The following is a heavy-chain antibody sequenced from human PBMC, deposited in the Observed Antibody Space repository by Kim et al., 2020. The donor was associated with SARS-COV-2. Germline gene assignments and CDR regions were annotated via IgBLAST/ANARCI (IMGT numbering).Heavy chain of an antibody. Sequence: GGSLRLSCTGSGLTFSTYAMSWVRQAPGKGLEWVSTISSDRVSTFYADSVKGRFTISRANSKNTLYLQMNSLRVEYTALYYCAKGWGSCSGGIGYTRVFDCWGQGALLTVSS. J-gene: IGHJ4*02. V-gene: IGHV3-23*01. D-gene: IGHD2-15*01. CDR2: ISSDRVST. CDR1: GLTFSTYA. CDR3: AKGWGSCSGGIGYTRVFDC.